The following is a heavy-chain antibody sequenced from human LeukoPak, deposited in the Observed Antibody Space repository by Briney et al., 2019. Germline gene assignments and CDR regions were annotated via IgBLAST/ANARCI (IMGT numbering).Heavy chain of an antibody. Sequence: ASVKVSCKASGYTFTSYDINWVRQATGQGLEWMGWMNPNSGNTGYAQKFQGRVTMTRNTSISTAYMELSSLRSEDTAVYYCARAYSYYDFWSSTVGFSAYYMDVWGKGATVTVSS. CDR1: GYTFTSYD. V-gene: IGHV1-8*01. D-gene: IGHD3-3*01. CDR3: ARAYSYYDFWSSTVGFSAYYMDV. J-gene: IGHJ6*03. CDR2: MNPNSGNT.